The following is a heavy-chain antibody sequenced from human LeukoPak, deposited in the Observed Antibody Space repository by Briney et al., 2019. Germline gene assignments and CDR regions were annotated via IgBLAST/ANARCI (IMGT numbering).Heavy chain of an antibody. V-gene: IGHV3-30*02. D-gene: IGHD3-22*01. J-gene: IGHJ3*02. CDR2: IRYDGSNK. CDR1: GFTFSYYG. Sequence: GGSLRLSCAASGFTFSYYGMHWVRQAPGKGLEWVAFIRYDGSNKYYADSVKGRFTISRDNSKNALYLQMNSLRAEDTAVYYCAKDLAYYYDSSGYCDAFDIWGQGTMVTVSS. CDR3: AKDLAYYYDSSGYCDAFDI.